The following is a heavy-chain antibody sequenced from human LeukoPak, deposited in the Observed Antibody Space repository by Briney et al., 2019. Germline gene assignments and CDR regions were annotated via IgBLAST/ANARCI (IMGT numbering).Heavy chain of an antibody. J-gene: IGHJ4*02. CDR2: ISSSGSTI. CDR1: GFTFSDYY. D-gene: IGHD5-18*01. CDR3: ARAGRWIQLWLLYD. Sequence: GGSLRLSCAASGFTFSDYYMSWIRQAPGKGLEWVSYISSSGSTIYYADSVKGRFTISRDNAKNSLYRQMNSLRAEDTAVYYCARAGRWIQLWLLYDWGQGTLVTVSS. V-gene: IGHV3-11*01.